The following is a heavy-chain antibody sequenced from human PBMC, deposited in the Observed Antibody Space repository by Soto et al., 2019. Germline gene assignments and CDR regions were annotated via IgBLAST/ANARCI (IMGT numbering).Heavy chain of an antibody. CDR3: AKDWGDIVVVPAAMGVFRRYYGMDV. V-gene: IGHV3-23*01. CDR1: GFTFSSYA. D-gene: IGHD2-2*01. J-gene: IGHJ6*02. CDR2: ISGSGGRT. Sequence: GGSLRLSCEASGFTFSSYAMSWVRKAQGKGLEWVSAISGSGGRTYYADSGKGRLTISRDNSKNTLYLQMNSLRAEDTAVYYCAKDWGDIVVVPAAMGVFRRYYGMDVWGQGTTVTVSS.